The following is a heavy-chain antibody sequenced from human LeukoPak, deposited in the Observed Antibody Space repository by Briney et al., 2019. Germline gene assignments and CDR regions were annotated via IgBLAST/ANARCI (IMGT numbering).Heavy chain of an antibody. CDR1: GFSFSNYW. J-gene: IGHJ4*02. CDR2: IKQDGSEK. CDR3: AREARATFDY. Sequence: GGSLRLFCAASGFSFSNYWMSWDRQAPVKGLGWVASIKQDGSEKHYVDSVKGRFTISKDNAKNALYLQMSSLRAEDTAVYYCAREARATFDYWGQGTVVTVSS. D-gene: IGHD5-12*01. V-gene: IGHV3-7*01.